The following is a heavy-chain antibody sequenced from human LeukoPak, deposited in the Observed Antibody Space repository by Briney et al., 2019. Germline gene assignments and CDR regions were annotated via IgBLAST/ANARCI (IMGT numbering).Heavy chain of an antibody. Sequence: GGSLRLSCVASGFTFSTYWMTWVRPAPGKGLEWVASIKQDGSEKYYVDSVKGRFTISRDNAKNSLYLQMNSLRAEDTAVYYCARARGFDYWGQGTLVTVSS. V-gene: IGHV3-7*01. CDR2: IKQDGSEK. D-gene: IGHD3-10*01. CDR1: GFTFSTYW. J-gene: IGHJ4*02. CDR3: ARARGFDY.